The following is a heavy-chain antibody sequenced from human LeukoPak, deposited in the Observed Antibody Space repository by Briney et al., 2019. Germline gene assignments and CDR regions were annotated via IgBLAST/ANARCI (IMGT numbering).Heavy chain of an antibody. Sequence: GGSLRLSCAASGFSFSSYWMHWVRQAPGKGLVWVSRINSDGSSTSYADSVKGRFTISRDNAKNTLYLQMNGLRAEDTAVYYRARDSYFYDSSGYYSDAFDIWGQGTMVTVSS. CDR3: ARDSYFYDSSGYYSDAFDI. CDR2: INSDGSST. J-gene: IGHJ3*02. CDR1: GFSFSSYW. D-gene: IGHD3-22*01. V-gene: IGHV3-74*01.